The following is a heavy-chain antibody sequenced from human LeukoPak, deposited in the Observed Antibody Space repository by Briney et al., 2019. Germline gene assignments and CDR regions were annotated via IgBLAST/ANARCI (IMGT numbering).Heavy chain of an antibody. CDR2: LSATGGSA. CDR3: AKLSLTNIMIRGNWFDS. CDR1: GFIFDNFG. J-gene: IGHJ5*01. V-gene: IGHV3-23*01. D-gene: IGHD3-16*01. Sequence: PGGSLRLSCAASGFIFDNFGMSWVRQAPGKGLEWVSALSATGGSAYYAASAQGRFTTSRDNSKNILYLEMNSLRVDDTAVYYCAKLSLTNIMIRGNWFDSWGQGTLVTVSS.